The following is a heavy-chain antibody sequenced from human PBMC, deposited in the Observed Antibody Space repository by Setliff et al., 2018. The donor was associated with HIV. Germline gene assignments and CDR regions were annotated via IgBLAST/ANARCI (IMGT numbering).Heavy chain of an antibody. J-gene: IGHJ4*02. V-gene: IGHV1-2*06. Sequence: ASVKVSCKASGYTFTDYYMHWVRQAPGQGLEWMGRINPNSGGTNYAQKFEGRVTMTRDTSISTAYMELSRLRSDDTAVNYCARDREIGEYCSGGGCYQDYWGQGTLVTVSS. D-gene: IGHD2-15*01. CDR2: INPNSGGT. CDR1: GYTFTDYY. CDR3: ARDREIGEYCSGGGCYQDY.